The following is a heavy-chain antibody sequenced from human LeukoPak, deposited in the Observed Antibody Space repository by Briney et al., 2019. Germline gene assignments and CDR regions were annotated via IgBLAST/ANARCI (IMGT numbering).Heavy chain of an antibody. V-gene: IGHV2-5*01. Sequence: SGPTLVNPTQTLTLTCTFSGFSLSTSGVGVGWIRQPPGKALELLALISRNDDKRYSPSLKSRLTITKDTSKNQVVLTMTNMDPVDTATYYCAHVDTTMVTSGFDVWGQGTMVTVSS. D-gene: IGHD5-18*01. J-gene: IGHJ3*01. CDR1: GFSLSTSGVG. CDR2: ISRNDDK. CDR3: AHVDTTMVTSGFDV.